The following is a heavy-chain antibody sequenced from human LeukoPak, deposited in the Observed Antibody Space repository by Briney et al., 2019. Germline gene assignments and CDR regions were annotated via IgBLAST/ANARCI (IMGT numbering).Heavy chain of an antibody. V-gene: IGHV4-59*08. CDR1: RGAISPYY. CDR2: VSSSGST. J-gene: IGHJ4*02. CDR3: ARLVASSLDY. Sequence: PSETLSLPCTVSRGAISPYYWSWIRQPPGKGLEWIGYVSSSGSTNYNPSLKSRVTISVDRSKNQLTLKLSSVTAADTAVYCCARLVASSLDYWGQGALVTVSS. D-gene: IGHD6-13*01.